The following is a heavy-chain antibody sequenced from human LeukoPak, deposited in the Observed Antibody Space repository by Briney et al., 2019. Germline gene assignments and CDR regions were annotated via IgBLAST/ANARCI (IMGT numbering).Heavy chain of an antibody. J-gene: IGHJ4*02. D-gene: IGHD1-26*01. CDR1: GGIFSNYA. CDR2: ISAYNGNT. CDR3: ARSSGSYSLDY. V-gene: IGHV1-18*01. Sequence: ASVKVSCKASGGIFSNYAISWVRQAPGQGLEWMGWISAYNGNTNYAQKLQGRVTMTTDTSTSTAYMELRSLRSDDTAVYYCARSSGSYSLDYWGQGTLVTVSS.